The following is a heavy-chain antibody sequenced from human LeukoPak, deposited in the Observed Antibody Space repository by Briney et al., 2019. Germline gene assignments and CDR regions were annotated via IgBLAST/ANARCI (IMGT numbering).Heavy chain of an antibody. Sequence: GGSLGLSCAASGFTFSGYAMHWVRQAPGKGLEWVAVISYDGSNDYYADSVKGRFTISRDNSKNTLYLQMNSLRAEDTAVYYCATNGPGIAVAGYVDYWGQGTLVTVSS. J-gene: IGHJ4*02. CDR2: ISYDGSND. D-gene: IGHD6-19*01. V-gene: IGHV3-30-3*01. CDR3: ATNGPGIAVAGYVDY. CDR1: GFTFSGYA.